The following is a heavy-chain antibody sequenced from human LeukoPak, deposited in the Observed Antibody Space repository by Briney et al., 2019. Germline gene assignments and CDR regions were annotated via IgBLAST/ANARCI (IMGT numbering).Heavy chain of an antibody. CDR3: ATPRYSSSLPYYYMDV. Sequence: SVKVSCKASGGTFSSYAISWVRQAPGQGLEWMGRIIPIFGTANYAQKFQGRVTITTDESTSTAYMELSSLRSEDTAVYYCATPRYSSSLPYYYMDVWGKGTTVTVSS. J-gene: IGHJ6*03. V-gene: IGHV1-69*05. CDR1: GGTFSSYA. CDR2: IIPIFGTA. D-gene: IGHD6-6*01.